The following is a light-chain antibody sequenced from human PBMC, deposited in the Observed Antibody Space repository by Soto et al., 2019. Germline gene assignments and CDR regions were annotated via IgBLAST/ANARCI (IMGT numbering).Light chain of an antibody. Sequence: VLWMTQSPSLLSASTGYRFTITCRTSQGVSTYVAWYQQKPGKPPKPLIYAASTLHSGVPARFSGSGSGTDFTLTISGLQSEDFATYYCQQYYIFPLAFGGGTKVDIK. CDR3: QQYYIFPLA. CDR2: AAS. J-gene: IGKJ4*01. V-gene: IGKV1D-8*01. CDR1: QGVSTY.